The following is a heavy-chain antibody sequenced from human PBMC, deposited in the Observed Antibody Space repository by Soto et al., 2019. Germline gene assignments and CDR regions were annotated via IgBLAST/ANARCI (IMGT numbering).Heavy chain of an antibody. Sequence: SETLSLTCAVYGGSFSGYYWSWIRQPPGKGLEWIGEINHSGSTNYNPSLKSRVTISVDTSKNQFSLKLSSVTAADTAVYYCARGSSWLDAFDIWGQGTMVTVSS. D-gene: IGHD6-13*01. CDR2: INHSGST. J-gene: IGHJ3*02. CDR1: GGSFSGYY. CDR3: ARGSSWLDAFDI. V-gene: IGHV4-34*01.